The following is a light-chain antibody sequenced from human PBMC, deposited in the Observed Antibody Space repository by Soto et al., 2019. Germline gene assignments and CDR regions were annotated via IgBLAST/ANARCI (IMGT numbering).Light chain of an antibody. V-gene: IGKV1D-12*01. CDR3: QQAYSFTIT. J-gene: IGKJ5*01. CDR1: QDIAGY. Sequence: DIQVTQSPSSVSASVGDRVTITGRVSQDIAGYLAWYQHKPGRTPEILIHGASRLQSGVPARFSGSGSGTDFTLSINSLQPEDFATYYCQQAYSFTITFGQGTRLEIK. CDR2: GAS.